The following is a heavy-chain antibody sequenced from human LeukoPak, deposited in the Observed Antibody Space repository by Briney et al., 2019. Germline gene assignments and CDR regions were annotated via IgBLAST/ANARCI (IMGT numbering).Heavy chain of an antibody. V-gene: IGHV3-74*01. D-gene: IGHD3-10*01. CDR2: ISADGSIT. J-gene: IGHJ4*02. CDR3: ARDRGPRTGFMVREAYDY. CDR1: GFTFSNYW. Sequence: GGSLRLSCTASGFTFSNYWIHWVRQAPEKGLVWVLRISADGSITNYADSVKGRFTISRDNAENTLYLQMNSLRADDTAVYYCARDRGPRTGFMVREAYDYWGQGTLVTVSS.